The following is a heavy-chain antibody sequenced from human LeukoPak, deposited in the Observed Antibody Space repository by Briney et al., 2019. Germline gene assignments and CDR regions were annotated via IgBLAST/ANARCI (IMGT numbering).Heavy chain of an antibody. J-gene: IGHJ4*02. CDR2: TSYDGSNK. CDR1: GFTFSSYA. CDR3: ARDPYGSGSFLFDY. D-gene: IGHD3-10*01. V-gene: IGHV3-30*04. Sequence: SLRLSCAASGFTFSSYAMHWVRQAPGKGLEWVAVTSYDGSNKYYADSVKGRFTISRDNSKNTLYLQMNSLRAEDTAVYYCARDPYGSGSFLFDYWGQGTLVTVSS.